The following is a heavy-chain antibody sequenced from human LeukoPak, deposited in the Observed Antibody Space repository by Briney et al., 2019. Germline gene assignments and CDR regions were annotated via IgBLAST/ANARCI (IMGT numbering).Heavy chain of an antibody. CDR3: AKDIRSSGWSKYSDY. Sequence: GGAPRPSLATPWVHIISYALNLGRHAPRKGPGMGSNISGSGGSTYYADSVKGRLTISRDNSKNTLYLQMNSLRAEDTAVYYCAKDIRSSGWSKYSDYWGQGTLVTVSS. CDR2: ISGSGGST. J-gene: IGHJ4*02. V-gene: IGHV3-23*01. D-gene: IGHD6-19*01. CDR1: WVHIISYA.